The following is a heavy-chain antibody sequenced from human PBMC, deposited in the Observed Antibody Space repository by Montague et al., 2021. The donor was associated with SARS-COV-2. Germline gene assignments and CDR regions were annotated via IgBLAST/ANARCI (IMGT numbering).Heavy chain of an antibody. J-gene: IGHJ4*02. Sequence: SLRLSCAASGITVSSYWMHWVRQAPGKGLVWVSHINEDGTRTNYADSVKGRFTISRDSAKNTLFLQMSSLRVEDTAVYYCARGDSSGLGYWGQGILVTVAS. V-gene: IGHV3-74*01. CDR2: INEDGTRT. CDR1: GITVSSYW. D-gene: IGHD3-16*01. CDR3: ARGDSSGLGY.